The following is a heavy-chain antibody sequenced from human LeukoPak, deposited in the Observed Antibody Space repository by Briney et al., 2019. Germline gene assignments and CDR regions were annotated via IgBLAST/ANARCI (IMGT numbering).Heavy chain of an antibody. CDR3: AREGTYCGGDCYPLGY. J-gene: IGHJ4*02. CDR2: IFGGGST. CDR1: GFTVSSNY. D-gene: IGHD2-21*02. V-gene: IGHV3-53*01. Sequence: GGSLRLSCAASGFTVSSNYMSWVRQAPGKGLEWVSVIFGGGSTYYADSVKGRFSISRDNSKNTLYLQMNSLRAEDTAVYYCAREGTYCGGDCYPLGYWGQGTLVTVSS.